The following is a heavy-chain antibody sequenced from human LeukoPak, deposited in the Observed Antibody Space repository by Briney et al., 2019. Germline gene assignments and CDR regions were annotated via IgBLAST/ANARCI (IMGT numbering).Heavy chain of an antibody. V-gene: IGHV4-4*08. CDR1: GGSISSYY. Sequence: PSETLSLTCTVSGGSISSYYWSWIRQPPGRGLEWIGRIYTSGSTNYNPSLKSRVTISVDTSKNQFSLKLSSVTAADTAVYYCARGLWFGELFYYYYMDVWGKGTTVTISS. D-gene: IGHD3-10*01. CDR3: ARGLWFGELFYYYYMDV. CDR2: IYTSGST. J-gene: IGHJ6*03.